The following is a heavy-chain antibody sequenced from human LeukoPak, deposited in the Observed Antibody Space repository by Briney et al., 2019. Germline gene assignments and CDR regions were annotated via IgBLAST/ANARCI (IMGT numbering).Heavy chain of an antibody. V-gene: IGHV4-39*01. J-gene: IGHJ4*02. D-gene: IGHD4-17*01. CDR2: IYYSGST. CDR3: ARQGRSTVTTIDY. Sequence: PSETLSLTCTVSGGSISSSSNYWGWIRQPPGKGLEWIGSIYYSGSTYYNPSLKSRVTISVDTSKNQFSLKLSSVTAADTAVYYCARQGRSTVTTIDYWGQGTLVTVSS. CDR1: GGSISSSSNY.